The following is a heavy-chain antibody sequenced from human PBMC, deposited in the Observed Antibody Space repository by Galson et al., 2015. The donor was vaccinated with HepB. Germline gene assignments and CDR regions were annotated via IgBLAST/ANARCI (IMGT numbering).Heavy chain of an antibody. CDR1: GFTFSSYG. D-gene: IGHD6-19*01. CDR2: ISYDGSNK. V-gene: IGHV3-30*18. J-gene: IGHJ6*03. Sequence: SLRLSCAASGFTFSSYGMHWVRQAPGKGLEWVAVISYDGSNKYYADSVKGRFTISRDNSKNTLYLQMNSLRAEDTAVYYCAEDEQWLVVNYYMDVWGKGTTVTVSS. CDR3: AEDEQWLVVNYYMDV.